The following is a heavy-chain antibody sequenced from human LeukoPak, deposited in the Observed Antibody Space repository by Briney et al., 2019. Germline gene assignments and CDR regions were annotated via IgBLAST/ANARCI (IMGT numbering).Heavy chain of an antibody. D-gene: IGHD1-26*01. V-gene: IGHV3-48*03. CDR2: ISSSGSTI. CDR3: ARGPRVGAAGFVSYHYIDV. Sequence: GGSLRLSCAASGFTFSSYEMNRVRQAPGKGLEWVSYISSSGSTIYYADSVKGRFTISRDNSKNSLYLQMNSLRPEDTAVYYCARGPRVGAAGFVSYHYIDVWGKGTTVTVSS. CDR1: GFTFSSYE. J-gene: IGHJ6*03.